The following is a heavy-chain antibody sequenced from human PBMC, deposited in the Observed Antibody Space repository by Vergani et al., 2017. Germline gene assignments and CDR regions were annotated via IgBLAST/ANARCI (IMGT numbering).Heavy chain of an antibody. Sequence: QVQLVQSGAEVKKPGSSVKVSCKASGATFRSNTISWVRQVPGQGLEWMGRIIPVLGKTKYAQDFQGRVTITADESTYTSYMELSSLRSEDTAVYYCARAEGHCNGGSCYFYGMDVWGQGTTVTVSS. J-gene: IGHJ6*02. CDR1: GATFRSNT. D-gene: IGHD2-15*01. CDR2: IIPVLGKT. V-gene: IGHV1-69*08. CDR3: ARAEGHCNGGSCYFYGMDV.